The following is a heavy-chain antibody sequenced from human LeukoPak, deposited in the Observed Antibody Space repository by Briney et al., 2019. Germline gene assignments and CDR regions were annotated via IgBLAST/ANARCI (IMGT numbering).Heavy chain of an antibody. CDR3: AKDIRHLDMDYFDY. Sequence: GGSLRLSCATSGFTFGSYGMHWVRQAPGKGLEWVAFIRYDGSNKYYADSVKGRFTISRDNSKNTLYLQMNSLRGEDSALYYCAKDIRHLDMDYFDYWGQGTLVTVSS. CDR2: IRYDGSNK. CDR1: GFTFGSYG. J-gene: IGHJ4*02. V-gene: IGHV3-30*02. D-gene: IGHD3-9*01.